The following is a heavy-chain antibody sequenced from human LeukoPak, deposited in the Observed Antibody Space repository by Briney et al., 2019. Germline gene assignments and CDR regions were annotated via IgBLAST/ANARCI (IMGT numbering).Heavy chain of an antibody. CDR1: GGTFSSYA. D-gene: IGHD3-3*01. CDR2: IIPIFGTA. V-gene: IGHV1-69*06. J-gene: IGHJ4*02. CDR3: ARDRAIYYDFGGLVVN. Sequence: SVKVSCKASGGTFSSYAISWVRQAPGQGLEWMGGIIPIFGTANYAQKFQGRVTITADKSTSTAYMELSSLRSEDTAVYYCARDRAIYYDFGGLVVNWGQGTLVTVSS.